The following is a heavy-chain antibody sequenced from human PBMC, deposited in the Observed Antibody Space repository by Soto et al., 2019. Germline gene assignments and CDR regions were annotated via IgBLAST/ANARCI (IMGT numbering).Heavy chain of an antibody. D-gene: IGHD3-22*01. Sequence: EVQLVESGGGLIQPGGSLRLSCAASGFTVSSNYMSWVRQAPGKGLEWVSVIYSGGSTYYAGSVKGRFTISRDNSKNTLYLQMNSLRAEDTVVYYCARDRVESGYPEYFQHWGQGTLVTVSS. CDR3: ARDRVESGYPEYFQH. CDR2: IYSGGST. V-gene: IGHV3-53*01. CDR1: GFTVSSNY. J-gene: IGHJ1*01.